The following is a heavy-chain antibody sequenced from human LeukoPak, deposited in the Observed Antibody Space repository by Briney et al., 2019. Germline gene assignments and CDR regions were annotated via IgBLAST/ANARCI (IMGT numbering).Heavy chain of an antibody. CDR1: GGSISSYY. Sequence: SETLSLTCTVSGGSISSYYWSWIRQPPGKGLEWIGDIYYSGSTNYNPSLKSRVTISVDTSKNQFSLKLSSVTAADTAVYYCASQPRYCSGGSCSDAFDIWGQGTMVTVSS. J-gene: IGHJ3*02. CDR3: ASQPRYCSGGSCSDAFDI. V-gene: IGHV4-59*01. CDR2: IYYSGST. D-gene: IGHD2-15*01.